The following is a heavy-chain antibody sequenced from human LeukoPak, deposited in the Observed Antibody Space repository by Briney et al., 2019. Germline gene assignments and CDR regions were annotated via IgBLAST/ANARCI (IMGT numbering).Heavy chain of an antibody. D-gene: IGHD5-12*01. J-gene: IGHJ6*02. Sequence: GESLKISCKGSGFVFTDFWIGWVRQMPGQGLEWMGIIHPGDSETTYGPSFQGLFIISADKSRNTAYLQWSSLMASDTAVYYCARLTRYRDSGDYYFGMDFWGQGTTVTVSS. V-gene: IGHV5-51*01. CDR3: ARLTRYRDSGDYYFGMDF. CDR1: GFVFTDFW. CDR2: IHPGDSET.